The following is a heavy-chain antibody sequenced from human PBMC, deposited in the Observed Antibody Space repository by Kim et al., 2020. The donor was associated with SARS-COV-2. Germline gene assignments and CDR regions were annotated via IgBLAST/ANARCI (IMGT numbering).Heavy chain of an antibody. V-gene: IGHV3-23*01. CDR3: AKGRVATGTDAVG. D-gene: IGHD6-13*01. J-gene: IGHJ4*02. Sequence: SYTDTEKGRFTMSRDNAKTALYLQMHSLGAEDTAVYYCAKGRVATGTDAVGWGQGTLVTVSS.